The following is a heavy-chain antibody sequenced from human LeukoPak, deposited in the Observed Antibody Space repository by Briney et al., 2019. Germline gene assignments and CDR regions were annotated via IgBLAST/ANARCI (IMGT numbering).Heavy chain of an antibody. V-gene: IGHV1-18*01. J-gene: IGHJ4*02. CDR1: GYSFTNYG. CDR2: ISGYNSKP. D-gene: IGHD3-22*01. Sequence: ASVKVSCKTSGYSFTNYGITWVRQAPGQGLEWMGWISGYNSKPFYAQNFQGRVTMTTDTSTSTVYMELRSLRSDDTAVYYCARVTGYMIEDYFDYWGQGTLVTVSS. CDR3: ARVTGYMIEDYFDY.